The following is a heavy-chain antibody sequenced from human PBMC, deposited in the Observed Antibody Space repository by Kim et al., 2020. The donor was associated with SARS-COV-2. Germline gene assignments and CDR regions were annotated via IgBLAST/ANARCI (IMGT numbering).Heavy chain of an antibody. V-gene: IGHV3-30*02. J-gene: IGHJ4*02. D-gene: IGHD3-16*01. CDR3: AKDRLWGKDYFDD. Sequence: YAGSVKGQFTNTKDNSKNTLSLQMNSRRAEDTAVYYCAKDRLWGKDYFDDWGQGTLVTVSS.